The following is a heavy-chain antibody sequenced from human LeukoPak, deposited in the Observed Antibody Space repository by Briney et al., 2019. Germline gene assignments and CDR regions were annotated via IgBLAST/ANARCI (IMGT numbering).Heavy chain of an antibody. V-gene: IGHV1-2*02. CDR1: GYTFTGYY. CDR3: ARDLLVYDFWSGYSPHNWFDT. J-gene: IGHJ5*02. D-gene: IGHD3-3*01. CDR2: INPNSGGT. Sequence: ASVKVSCKASGYTFTGYYMHWVRQAPGQGLEWMGWINPNSGGTNYAQKFQGRVTMTRDTSISTAYMELSRLGSDDTAVYYCARDLLVYDFWSGYSPHNWFDTWGQGTLVTVSS.